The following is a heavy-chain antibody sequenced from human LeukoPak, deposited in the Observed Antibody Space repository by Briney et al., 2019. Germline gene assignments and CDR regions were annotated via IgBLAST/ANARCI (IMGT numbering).Heavy chain of an antibody. CDR1: GGSLSSYS. Sequence: SETLSLTCSVSGGSLSSYSWSWIRQPPGKGLEWIGRIYASGATIYNPSLQSRISISVDTSNNHFSLHLTSVTAADTAVYYCARRMLEARQSSATTWFDTWGQGTLVTVSS. CDR2: IYASGAT. D-gene: IGHD3-16*01. J-gene: IGHJ5*02. V-gene: IGHV4-4*07. CDR3: ARRMLEARQSSATTWFDT.